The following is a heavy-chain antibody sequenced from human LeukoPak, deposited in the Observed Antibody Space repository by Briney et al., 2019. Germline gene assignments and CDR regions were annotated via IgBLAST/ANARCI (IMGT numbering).Heavy chain of an antibody. CDR2: ISGSGGST. J-gene: IGHJ5*02. D-gene: IGHD2-2*01. V-gene: IGHV3-23*01. CDR1: RFTFSSYA. CDR3: AKFGVVVPAADNWFDP. Sequence: GGSLRLSCAASRFTFSSYAMSWVRQAPGKGLEWVSAISGSGGSTYYADSVKGRFTISRDNSKNTLYLQMNSLRAEDTAVYYCAKFGVVVPAADNWFDPWGQGTLVTVSS.